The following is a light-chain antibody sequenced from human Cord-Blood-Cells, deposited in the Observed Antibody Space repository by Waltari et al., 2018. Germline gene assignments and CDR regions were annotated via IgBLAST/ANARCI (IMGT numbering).Light chain of an antibody. V-gene: IGLV2-14*01. CDR3: SSYTGSSTYV. Sequence: QSALTQPASVSGSPGQSITISCTGTSSDVGGYNYVSWYQQQPSKAPKRMIYDVSKRPSGVSNRFSGSKSGNTASLTISGLQAEDEADYYCSSYTGSSTYVFGTGTKVTVL. J-gene: IGLJ1*01. CDR2: DVS. CDR1: SSDVGGYNY.